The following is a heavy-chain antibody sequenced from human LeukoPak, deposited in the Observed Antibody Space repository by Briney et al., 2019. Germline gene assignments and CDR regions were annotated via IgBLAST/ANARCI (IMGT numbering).Heavy chain of an antibody. CDR3: ARRRVQLERRQLFDY. CDR2: INHSGST. Sequence: SETLSLTCTVSGDFVTAYYWSWIRQPPGKGLEWIGEINHSGSTNYNPSLKSRVTISVDTSKNQFSLKLSSVTAADTAVYYCARRRVQLERRQLFDYWGQGTLVTVSS. V-gene: IGHV4-34*01. CDR1: GDFVTAYY. D-gene: IGHD1-1*01. J-gene: IGHJ4*02.